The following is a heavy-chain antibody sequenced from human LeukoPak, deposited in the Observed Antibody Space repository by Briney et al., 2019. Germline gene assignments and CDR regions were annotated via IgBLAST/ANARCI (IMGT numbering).Heavy chain of an antibody. D-gene: IGHD6-19*01. V-gene: IGHV4-39*01. J-gene: IGHJ4*02. CDR2: IYYSGST. CDR3: ARRPLPITSGWYYFDY. CDR1: GGSISSSSYY. Sequence: SETLSLTCTVSGGSISSSSYYWGWIRQPPGKGLEWIGNIYYSGSTYYNPSLKSRVTISVDTSKNQFSPKLSSVTAADTAVYYCARRPLPITSGWYYFDYWGQGTLVTVSS.